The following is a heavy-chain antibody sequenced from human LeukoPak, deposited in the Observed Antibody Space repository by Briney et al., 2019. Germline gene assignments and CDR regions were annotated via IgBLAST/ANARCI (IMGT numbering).Heavy chain of an antibody. J-gene: IGHJ4*02. V-gene: IGHV3-23*01. CDR2: ISGSGGST. Sequence: GGSPRLSCAASGFTFSSYAMSWIRQAPGKGLEWVSAISGSGGSTYYADSVKGRFTISRDNSKNTLYLQMNSLRAEDTALYYCAKGGYCSGGSCYDDYWGQGTLVTVSS. D-gene: IGHD2-15*01. CDR3: AKGGYCSGGSCYDDY. CDR1: GFTFSSYA.